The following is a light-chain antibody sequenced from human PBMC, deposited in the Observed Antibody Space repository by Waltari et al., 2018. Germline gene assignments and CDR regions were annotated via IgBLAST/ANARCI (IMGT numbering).Light chain of an antibody. CDR1: TSDIGGYNR. Sequence: QSALTQPASVSGSPGQSITIPCTGTTSDIGGYNRVSWYQQHPGRAPKLIIYEVTKWPSGVSNRFSGSKSGSAASLTISGVQAEDEADYYCCSYGSGSTYVFGTGTKVTVL. J-gene: IGLJ1*01. CDR2: EVT. V-gene: IGLV2-23*02. CDR3: CSYGSGSTYV.